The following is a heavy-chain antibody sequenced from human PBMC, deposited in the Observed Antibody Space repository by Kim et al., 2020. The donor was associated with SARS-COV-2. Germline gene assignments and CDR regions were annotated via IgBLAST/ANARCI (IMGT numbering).Heavy chain of an antibody. J-gene: IGHJ5*02. CDR2: IIPIFGTA. D-gene: IGHD1-26*01. CDR3: ASVGQVNSGSYYGWFDP. V-gene: IGHV1-69*13. Sequence: SVKVSCKASGGTFSSYAISWVRQAPGQGLEWMGGIIPIFGTANYAQKFQGRVTITADESTSTAYMELSSLRSEDTAVYYCASVGQVNSGSYYGWFDPWGQGTLVTVSS. CDR1: GGTFSSYA.